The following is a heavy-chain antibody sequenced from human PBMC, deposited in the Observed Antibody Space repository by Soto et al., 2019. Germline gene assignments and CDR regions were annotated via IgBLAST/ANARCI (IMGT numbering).Heavy chain of an antibody. CDR1: GGTFTSYY. CDR3: ARSSGGNFGIIIEGSNWFDP. J-gene: IGHJ5*02. V-gene: IGHV1-46*01. CDR2: INPHGGST. Sequence: ASVKVSCKAPGGTFTSYYLNWVRQAPGQGLEWMGVINPHGGSTKYAQKFQGRITMTRDTSRSTVYMELSSLRSDDTAIYYCARSSGGNFGIIIEGSNWFDPWGQGTLVTVSS. D-gene: IGHD3-3*01.